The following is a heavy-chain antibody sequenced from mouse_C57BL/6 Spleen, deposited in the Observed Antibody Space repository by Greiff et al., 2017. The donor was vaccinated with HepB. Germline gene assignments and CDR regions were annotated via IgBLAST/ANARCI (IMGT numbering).Heavy chain of an antibody. D-gene: IGHD2-2*01. CDR3: ARSGYTWYFDY. CDR1: GYTFTSYW. V-gene: IGHV1-64*01. Sequence: QVQLQQPGAELVKPGASVKLSCKASGYTFTSYWMHWVKQRPGQGLEWIGMIHPNSGSTNYNEKFKSKPTLTVDKSSSTAYMQLSSLTSEDSAVYYCARSGYTWYFDYWGQGTTLTVSS. CDR2: IHPNSGST. J-gene: IGHJ2*01.